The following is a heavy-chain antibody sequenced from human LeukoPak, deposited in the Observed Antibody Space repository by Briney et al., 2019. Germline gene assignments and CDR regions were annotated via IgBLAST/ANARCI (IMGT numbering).Heavy chain of an antibody. CDR2: IWYDGSNK. J-gene: IGHJ4*02. CDR3: ARGYYYDSSKYDY. CDR1: GFTFSNYG. Sequence: GGSLRLSCAASGFTFSNYGMHWVRQAPGKGLEWVAVIWYDGSNKYYADSVKGRFTISRDNAKNSLYLQMNSLRAEDTAVYYCARGYYYDSSKYDYWGQGTLVTVSS. V-gene: IGHV3-33*01. D-gene: IGHD3-22*01.